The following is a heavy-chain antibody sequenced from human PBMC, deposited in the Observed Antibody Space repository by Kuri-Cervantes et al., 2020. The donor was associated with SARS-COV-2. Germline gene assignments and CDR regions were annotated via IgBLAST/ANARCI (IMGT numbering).Heavy chain of an antibody. CDR1: GGSFSGYY. J-gene: IGHJ4*02. CDR2: INHSGST. Sequence: SETLSLTCAVYGGSFSGYYWSWIRQPPGKGLEWIGEINHSGSTNYNPSLKSRVTISVDTSKNQFSLKLSSVTAADTAVYYCARHEYSSSWVDYWGQGTLVTGSS. D-gene: IGHD6-13*01. V-gene: IGHV4-34*01. CDR3: ARHEYSSSWVDY.